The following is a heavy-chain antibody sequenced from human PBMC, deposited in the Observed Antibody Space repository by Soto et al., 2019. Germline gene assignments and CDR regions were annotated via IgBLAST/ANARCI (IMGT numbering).Heavy chain of an antibody. J-gene: IGHJ3*02. V-gene: IGHV1-46*01. D-gene: IGHD6-13*01. CDR2: INPSGGST. CDR3: ASGRLGIAAAGDDAFDI. CDR1: GYTFTSYY. Sequence: ASVKVSCKASGYTFTSYYMHWVRQAPGQGLEWMGIINPSGGSTSYAQKFQGRVTMTRDTSTSTVYMERSSLRSEDTAVYYCASGRLGIAAAGDDAFDIWGQGTTVTVSS.